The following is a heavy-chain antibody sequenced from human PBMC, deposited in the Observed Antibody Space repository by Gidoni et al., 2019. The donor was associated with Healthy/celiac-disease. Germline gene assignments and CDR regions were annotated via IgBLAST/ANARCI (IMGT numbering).Heavy chain of an antibody. J-gene: IGHJ6*02. CDR1: GFTFSSYG. Sequence: QVQLVESGGGVVQPGRSLRLSCAASGFTFSSYGMHWVRQAPGKGLEWVAVISYDGSNKYYADSVKGRFTISRDNSKNTLYLQMNSLRAEDTAVYYCAKDHGYSYGNYYYYGMDVWGQGTTVTVSS. CDR2: ISYDGSNK. D-gene: IGHD5-18*01. CDR3: AKDHGYSYGNYYYYGMDV. V-gene: IGHV3-30*18.